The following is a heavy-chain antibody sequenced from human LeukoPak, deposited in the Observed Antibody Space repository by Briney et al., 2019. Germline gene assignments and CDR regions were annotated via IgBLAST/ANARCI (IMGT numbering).Heavy chain of an antibody. Sequence: PGGSLRLSCAASGFTFSSYAMSWVRQAPGKGLEWVSAISGSGGSTYYADSVKGRFTISRDNSKNTLHLQMNSLRAEDTAVYYCAKVEGGDYGTYYYYYYGMDVWGQGTTVTASS. D-gene: IGHD4-17*01. CDR1: GFTFSSYA. CDR2: ISGSGGST. CDR3: AKVEGGDYGTYYYYYYGMDV. V-gene: IGHV3-23*01. J-gene: IGHJ6*02.